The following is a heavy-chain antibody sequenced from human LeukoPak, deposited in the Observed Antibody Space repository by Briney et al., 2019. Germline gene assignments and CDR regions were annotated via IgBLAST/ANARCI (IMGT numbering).Heavy chain of an antibody. J-gene: IGHJ4*02. D-gene: IGHD2-2*01. CDR1: GFTFSSYD. CDR2: IGTAGDT. V-gene: IGHV3-13*01. CDR3: ASGSSTSRMLGY. Sequence: PGGSLRLSCAASGFTFSSYDMHWVRQATGKGLEWVSAIGTAGDTYYPGSVKGRFTISRENAKNSLYLQMNSLRAGDTAVYYCASGSSTSRMLGYWGQGTLVTVSS.